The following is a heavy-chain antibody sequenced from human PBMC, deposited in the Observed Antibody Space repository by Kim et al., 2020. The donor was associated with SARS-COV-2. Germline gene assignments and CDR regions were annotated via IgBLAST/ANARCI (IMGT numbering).Heavy chain of an antibody. V-gene: IGHV4-59*09. D-gene: IGHD3-16*01. Sequence: HNPSLESQVTIAVDTSKTQFSLKLSSVTAADTAVYYCARGRGSGGMGDYWGQGTLVTVSS. CDR3: ARGRGSGGMGDY. J-gene: IGHJ4*02.